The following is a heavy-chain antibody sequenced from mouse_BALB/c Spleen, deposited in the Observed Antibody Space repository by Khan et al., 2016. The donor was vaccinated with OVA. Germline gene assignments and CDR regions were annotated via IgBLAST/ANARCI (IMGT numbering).Heavy chain of an antibody. CDR1: GYTFTNYG. V-gene: IGHV1-69*02. D-gene: IGHD2-13*01. J-gene: IGHJ2*01. Sequence: QVQLQQSGAELVRPGASVKLSCKTSGYTFTNYGINWVKQRPGQGLEWIGNIYPSDSYTNYNQKFKDKATLTVDKSSSTAYMQLTSPTSEDSAVYYCTRGDPGNFDYWGHGTTLTVSS. CDR2: IYPSDSYT. CDR3: TRGDPGNFDY.